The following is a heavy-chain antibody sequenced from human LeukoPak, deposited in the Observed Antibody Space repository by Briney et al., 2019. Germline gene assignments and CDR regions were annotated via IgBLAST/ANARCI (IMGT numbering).Heavy chain of an antibody. CDR2: IYTSGST. CDR3: ATQLELRRRDAFDI. V-gene: IGHV4-4*07. J-gene: IGHJ3*02. CDR1: GGSISSYY. D-gene: IGHD1-7*01. Sequence: PSETLSLTCTVSGGSISSYYWSWIRQPAGKGLEWIGRIYTSGSTNYNPSLKSRVSISIDTSKNQFSLKVSSVTAADTAVYYCATQLELRRRDAFDIWGQGIMVTVSS.